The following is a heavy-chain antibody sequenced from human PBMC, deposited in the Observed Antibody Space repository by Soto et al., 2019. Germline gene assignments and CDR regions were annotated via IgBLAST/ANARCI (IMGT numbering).Heavy chain of an antibody. CDR3: VRDVAVAGIHWFDP. D-gene: IGHD6-13*01. V-gene: IGHV3-74*01. CDR2: INSDGSST. J-gene: IGHJ5*02. CDR1: GFTFTSYW. Sequence: EVQLVESGGGLVQPGGSLRLSCAASGFTFTSYWMHWVRQAPGKGLVWVSRINSDGSSTSYADSVKGRFTISRDNAEKTMYLRMNSLRAEDTAVYYCVRDVAVAGIHWFDPWGQGTLVTVSS.